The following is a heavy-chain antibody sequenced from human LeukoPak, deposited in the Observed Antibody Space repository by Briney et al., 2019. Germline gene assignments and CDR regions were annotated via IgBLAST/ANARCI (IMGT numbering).Heavy chain of an antibody. CDR3: ARDGTHYVWGSYRFSSYYYYYMDV. V-gene: IGHV4-4*07. CDR2: IYTSGST. J-gene: IGHJ6*03. CDR1: GGSISSYY. Sequence: PSETLSLTCTVSGGSISSYYWSWIRQPAGKGLEWIGRIYTSGSTNYNPSLKSRVTMSVDTSKHQFSLKLSSVTAADTAVYYYARDGTHYVWGSYRFSSYYYYYMDVWGKGTTVTIS. D-gene: IGHD3-16*02.